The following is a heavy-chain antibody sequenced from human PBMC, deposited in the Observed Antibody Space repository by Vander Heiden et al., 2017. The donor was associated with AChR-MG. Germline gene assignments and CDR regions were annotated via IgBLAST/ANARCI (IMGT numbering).Heavy chain of an antibody. J-gene: IGHJ4*02. D-gene: IGHD6-19*01. CDR3: ARGAGWYMY. CDR1: GDCMTSDY. V-gene: IGHV4-59*01. Sequence: QVQLQESGPGLVKHSETLCLTCTVSGDCMTSDYWSWLQQPPGQGLEWIAYIHYSGKTNYNPSLKSRVTLSLDTSKNQFSLNLNSVTAADTAVYYCARGAGWYMYWGQGTLVTVSS. CDR2: IHYSGKT.